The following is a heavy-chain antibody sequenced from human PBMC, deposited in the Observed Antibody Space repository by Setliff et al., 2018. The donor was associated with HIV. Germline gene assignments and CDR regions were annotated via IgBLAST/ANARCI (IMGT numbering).Heavy chain of an antibody. V-gene: IGHV5-51*01. Sequence: GESLKISCKGSGYSFSSYWIGWVRQMPGKGLEWVGIIYPADADIKYSPSFQGQVTISVDKSISTAYLQWSSLKASDTAMYYCASRKDYGDHTFDYWGQGTLVTVSS. CDR1: GYSFSSYW. J-gene: IGHJ4*02. CDR3: ASRKDYGDHTFDY. D-gene: IGHD4-17*01. CDR2: IYPADADI.